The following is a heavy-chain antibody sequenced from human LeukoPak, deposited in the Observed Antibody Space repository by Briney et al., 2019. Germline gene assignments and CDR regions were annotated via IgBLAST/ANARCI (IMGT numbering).Heavy chain of an antibody. CDR2: ISNTGSAA. CDR1: GLIFNDYY. V-gene: IGHV3-11*01. J-gene: IGHJ5*02. Sequence: GGSLRLSCAASGLIFNDYYMNWIRQAPGGGLEWLSYISNTGSAAYYADSVKGRFTISRDNAKNLLYLQMNSLRAEDTAVYYCASDSSGYFGPWGQGTLVTVSS. CDR3: ASDSSGYFGP. D-gene: IGHD3-22*01.